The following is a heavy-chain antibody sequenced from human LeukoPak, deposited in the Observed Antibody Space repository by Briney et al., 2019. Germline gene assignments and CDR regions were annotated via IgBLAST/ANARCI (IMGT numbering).Heavy chain of an antibody. Sequence: GGSLRLSCAASGFTFSSYAMHWVRQAPGKGLEWVAVISYDGSNKYYADSVKGRFTISRDNAKNSLYLQMNSLRAGDTAVYYCAREGIAVAVYLNYWGQGTLVTVSS. V-gene: IGHV3-30-3*01. D-gene: IGHD6-19*01. CDR2: ISYDGSNK. CDR3: AREGIAVAVYLNY. CDR1: GFTFSSYA. J-gene: IGHJ4*02.